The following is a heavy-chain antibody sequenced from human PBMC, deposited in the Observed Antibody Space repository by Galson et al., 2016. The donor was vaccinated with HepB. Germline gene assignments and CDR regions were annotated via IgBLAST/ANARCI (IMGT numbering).Heavy chain of an antibody. CDR1: GFTFSDYY. D-gene: IGHD4-11*01. CDR2: ISSSGRTI. J-gene: IGHJ4*02. V-gene: IGHV3-11*01. Sequence: SLRLSCAASGFTFSDYYMSWIRQAPGKGLEWVSYISSSGRTIYYADSVKGRFTISRDNAKNSLYLQMDSLRADDTAVYYCARDRAYSQFDFWGQGTPVTVSS. CDR3: ARDRAYSQFDF.